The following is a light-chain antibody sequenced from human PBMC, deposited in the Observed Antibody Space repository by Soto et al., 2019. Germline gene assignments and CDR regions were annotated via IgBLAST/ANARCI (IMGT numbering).Light chain of an antibody. CDR2: VGTGGIVG. V-gene: IGLV9-49*01. J-gene: IGLJ1*01. CDR1: SGYSNYK. Sequence: QSVLTQPPSASASLGASVTLTCTLSSGYSNYKVDWYQQRPGKGPRFVMRVGTGGIVGSKGDGIPDRFSVLGSGLNRYLTIKNIHEADESDYHCGAYHGSVSNFVRVFGTGTKVTVL. CDR3: GAYHGSVSNFVRV.